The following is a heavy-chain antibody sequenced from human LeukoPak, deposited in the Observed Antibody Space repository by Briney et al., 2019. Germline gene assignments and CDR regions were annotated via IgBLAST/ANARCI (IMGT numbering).Heavy chain of an antibody. CDR1: GGSISSGGYY. CDR3: ARYCGGDCYSAGAFDI. D-gene: IGHD2-21*02. Sequence: KTSETLSLTCTVSGGSISSGGYYWSWIRQHPGKGLEWIGYIYYSGSTYYNPSLKSRVTISVDTSKNQFSLKLSSVTAADTAVYYCARYCGGDCYSAGAFDIWGQGTMVTVSS. V-gene: IGHV4-31*03. CDR2: IYYSGST. J-gene: IGHJ3*02.